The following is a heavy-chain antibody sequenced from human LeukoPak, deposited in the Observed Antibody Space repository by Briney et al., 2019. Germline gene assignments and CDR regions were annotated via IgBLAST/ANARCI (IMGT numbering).Heavy chain of an antibody. J-gene: IGHJ5*02. CDR1: GGSISGYY. CDR3: AILGAKIASPHNWFDP. D-gene: IGHD3-16*01. CDR2: IYDSGTD. V-gene: IGHV4-59*08. Sequence: SETLSLTCTVSGGSISGYYWSWIRQPPGKALEWIGFIYDSGTDTYNPSLKSRVSISVDTSKNQFSLILTSVTAADPAVYYGAILGAKIASPHNWFDPWGQGTLVTVSP.